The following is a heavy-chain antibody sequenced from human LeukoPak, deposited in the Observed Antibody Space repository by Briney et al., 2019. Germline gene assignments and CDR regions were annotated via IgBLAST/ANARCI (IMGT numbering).Heavy chain of an antibody. CDR3: AKARTGDPKSAYFFDS. Sequence: GGSLRLSCAASGFTFSNYAMHWVRQAPGKGLEWLSVISYDGSYKDYADSVKGRVTISRDNSRNTLYLQMSSLRAEDTAVYYCAKARTGDPKSAYFFDSWGQGTLVTVSS. CDR2: ISYDGSYK. CDR1: GFTFSNYA. D-gene: IGHD1-1*01. J-gene: IGHJ4*02. V-gene: IGHV3-30*18.